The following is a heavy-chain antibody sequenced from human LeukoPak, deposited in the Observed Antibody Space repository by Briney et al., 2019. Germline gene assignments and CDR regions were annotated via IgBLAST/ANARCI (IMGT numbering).Heavy chain of an antibody. CDR3: ARDGVFGYSSSPRSDY. V-gene: IGHV4-59*01. Sequence: PSETLSLTCTVSGGSISGYYWSWIRQPPGKGLEYIGFIYYSGTTNYNLSLKSRVTISVDTSKNQFSLRLGSVTAADTAVYYCARDGVFGYSSSPRSDYWGQGTLVTVSS. J-gene: IGHJ4*02. CDR1: GGSISGYY. D-gene: IGHD6-6*01. CDR2: IYYSGTT.